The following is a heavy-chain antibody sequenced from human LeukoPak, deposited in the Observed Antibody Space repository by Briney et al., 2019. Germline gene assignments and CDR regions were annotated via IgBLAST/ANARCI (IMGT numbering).Heavy chain of an antibody. V-gene: IGHV5-51*01. Sequence: GESLKISCKGSGYSFTSYWIGWVRPMSGKGLEWMGIIYPGDSDTRYSPSFQGQVTISGDKSISTAYLQWSSLKASDTAVYYCARGGTISSGWTDAFDMWGRGTLVIVSS. CDR3: ARGGTISSGWTDAFDM. CDR1: GYSFTSYW. D-gene: IGHD6-19*01. J-gene: IGHJ3*02. CDR2: IYPGDSDT.